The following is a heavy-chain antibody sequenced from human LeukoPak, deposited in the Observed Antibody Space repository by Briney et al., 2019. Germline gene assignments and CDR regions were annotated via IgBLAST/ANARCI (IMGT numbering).Heavy chain of an antibody. CDR1: GFTFSSYA. D-gene: IGHD1-14*01. CDR3: AKHLHQGSYHDYYSGMDV. Sequence: GGSLRLSCAASGFTFSSYAMSWVRQVPGKGLEWVSGISLRGDSRYYADSVKGRFTVSRDNCRNTLYLRMNSLRAVDTALYYCAKHLHQGSYHDYYSGMDVWGQGTTVTVSS. CDR2: ISLRGDSR. J-gene: IGHJ6*02. V-gene: IGHV3-23*01.